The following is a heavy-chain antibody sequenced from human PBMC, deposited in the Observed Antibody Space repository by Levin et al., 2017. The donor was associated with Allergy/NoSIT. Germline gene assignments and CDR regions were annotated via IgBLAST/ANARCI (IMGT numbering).Heavy chain of an antibody. CDR1: GFTFSTYS. CDR3: ARDPINHYGDYPT. D-gene: IGHD4-17*01. J-gene: IGHJ4*02. Sequence: GGSLRLSCAASGFTFSTYSMNWVRQAPGKGLEWLSYISSSSSTIYYADSVKGRFTISRDNVKNSLYLQMNSLRDEDTAVYYCARDPINHYGDYPTWGQGTLVTVSS. V-gene: IGHV3-48*02. CDR2: ISSSSSTI.